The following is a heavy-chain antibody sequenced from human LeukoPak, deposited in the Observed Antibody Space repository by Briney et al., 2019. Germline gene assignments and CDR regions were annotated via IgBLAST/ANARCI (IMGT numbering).Heavy chain of an antibody. CDR1: GFPFSSYW. Sequence: GGSLRLSCVASGFPFSSYWMTWVRQAPGKGLEWVANIKQDGSKKSYVDSVKGRFTISKDNAKNTVYLQMNSLRAEDTAVYYCVSFYETYWGRGTLVTVSS. J-gene: IGHJ4*02. CDR2: IKQDGSKK. D-gene: IGHD2/OR15-2a*01. V-gene: IGHV3-7*01. CDR3: VSFYETY.